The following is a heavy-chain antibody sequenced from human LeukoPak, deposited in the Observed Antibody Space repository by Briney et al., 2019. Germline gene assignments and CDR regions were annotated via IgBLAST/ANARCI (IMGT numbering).Heavy chain of an antibody. CDR1: GYTFTDYY. V-gene: IGHV1-2*02. J-gene: IGHJ5*02. CDR3: ARVPFGSSGGHNH. Sequence: ASVKVSCKASGYTFTDYYMQWVRQAPGQGLEWMGWINPNSGDTTYAQKFQGRVTMTRDTSISTAYMELSSLRSDDTAVYYCARVPFGSSGGHNHWGQGTLVTVSS. CDR2: INPNSGDT. D-gene: IGHD6-19*01.